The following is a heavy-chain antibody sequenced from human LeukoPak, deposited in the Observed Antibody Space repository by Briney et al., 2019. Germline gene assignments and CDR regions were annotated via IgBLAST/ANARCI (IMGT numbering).Heavy chain of an antibody. CDR3: AARWYCTNGVCYQFYFDY. V-gene: IGHV4-59*08. Sequence: SETLSLTCTVSGVSISSSYVSWIRQPPGKGLEWIGYSHYGGGTKYNPSLKSRVSISIDTSENSFSLKLSTVSAADTSVYYCAARWYCTNGVCYQFYFDYWGQGTLVTVSS. J-gene: IGHJ4*02. CDR1: GVSISSSY. D-gene: IGHD2-8*01. CDR2: SHYGGGT.